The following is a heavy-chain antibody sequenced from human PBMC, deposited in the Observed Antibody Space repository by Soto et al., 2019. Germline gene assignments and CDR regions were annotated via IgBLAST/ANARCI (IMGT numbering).Heavy chain of an antibody. D-gene: IGHD4-17*01. V-gene: IGHV1-18*04. J-gene: IGHJ4*02. CDR1: GYSFSNNG. Sequence: QVQLVQSGAEVKKPGASVKVSCQASGYSFSNNGISWVRQAPGQGFEWMGWINGDNGNTNYAQKFQGRVTMTTDTATSTAYMELRSLRADDTAVYYCARDLGYGDYGTDFWGQGTLVTVSS. CDR2: INGDNGNT. CDR3: ARDLGYGDYGTDF.